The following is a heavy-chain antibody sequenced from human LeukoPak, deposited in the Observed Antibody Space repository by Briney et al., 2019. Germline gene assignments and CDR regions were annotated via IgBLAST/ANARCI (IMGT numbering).Heavy chain of an antibody. CDR1: GFTFSSFSM. Sequence: GSLRLSCAASGFTFSSFSMNWVRQPPGKGLEWIGEIYHSGSTNYNPSLKSRVTISVDKSKNQFSLKLSSVTAADTAVYYCAREGHYGSGSPNNWFDPWGQGTLVTVSS. V-gene: IGHV4-4*02. D-gene: IGHD3-10*01. CDR3: AREGHYGSGSPNNWFDP. J-gene: IGHJ5*02. CDR2: IYHSGST.